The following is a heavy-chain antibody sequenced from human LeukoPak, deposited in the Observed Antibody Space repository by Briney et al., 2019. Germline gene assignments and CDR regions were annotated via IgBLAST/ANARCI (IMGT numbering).Heavy chain of an antibody. D-gene: IGHD3-10*01. J-gene: IGHJ3*02. CDR1: GGSFSGYY. V-gene: IGHV4-34*01. CDR3: ARNYGSGSNNDAFDI. CDR2: INHSGST. Sequence: SETLSLTCAVYGGSFSGYYWSWIRQPPEKGLEWIGEINHSGSTNYNPSLKSRVTISVDTSKNQFSLKLSSVTAADTAVYYCARNYGSGSNNDAFDIWGQGTMVTVSS.